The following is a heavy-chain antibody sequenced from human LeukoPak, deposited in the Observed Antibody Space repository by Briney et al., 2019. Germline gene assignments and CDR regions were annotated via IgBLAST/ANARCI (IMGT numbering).Heavy chain of an antibody. CDR2: INAGNGNT. CDR1: GYTFTSYA. D-gene: IGHD1-1*01. V-gene: IGHV1-3*01. Sequence: ASVKVSCKASGYTFTSYAMHWVRQAPGQRLEWMGWINAGNGNTKYSQKFQGRVTMTRDTSISTAYMELSSLRSDDTAVYFCAREGGGTGTHWFDPWGQGTLVTVSS. CDR3: AREGGGTGTHWFDP. J-gene: IGHJ5*02.